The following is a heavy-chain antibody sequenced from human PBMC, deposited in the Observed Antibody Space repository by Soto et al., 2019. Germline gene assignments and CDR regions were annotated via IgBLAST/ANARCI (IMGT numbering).Heavy chain of an antibody. D-gene: IGHD3-3*01. V-gene: IGHV3-11*01. J-gene: IGHJ4*02. CDR3: ASHYDMWSGYLSPVDY. Sequence: QVQLVESGGDLVKPGGSLRLSCAASGYTFSDYYMSWIRQAPGKGLEWISYIDTSGTKIYYADSVKGRFPITSDNAKNSLYLEMNSLRDEDTAVYYCASHYDMWSGYLSPVDYWGQRTLVTVSS. CDR1: GYTFSDYY. CDR2: IDTSGTKI.